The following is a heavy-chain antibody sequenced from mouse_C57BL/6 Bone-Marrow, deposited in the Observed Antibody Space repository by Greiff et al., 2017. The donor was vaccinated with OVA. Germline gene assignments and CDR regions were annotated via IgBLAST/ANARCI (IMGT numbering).Heavy chain of an antibody. V-gene: IGHV1-53*01. CDR3: ARARLWRFYY. CDR1: GYTFTSYW. CDR2: IITRNGGT. J-gene: IGHJ2*01. D-gene: IGHD3-1*01. Sequence: VQLQQPGPDLVKPGASVKLSCKASGYTFTSYWMHWVKQRPGQGLEWIGNIITRNGGTNYNEKFKSKATLTVDKSSSTAYMQLSSLTSEDSAVYYWARARLWRFYYGGQGTTLTVSS.